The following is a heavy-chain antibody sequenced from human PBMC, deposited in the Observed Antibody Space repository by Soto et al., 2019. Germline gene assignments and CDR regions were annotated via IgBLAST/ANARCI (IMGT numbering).Heavy chain of an antibody. CDR1: GGTFSTST. D-gene: IGHD5-12*01. V-gene: IGHV1-69*08. CDR3: ARDSPIGSVFSGYDAIDV. CDR2: IIPILDTA. J-gene: IGHJ4*02. Sequence: QVQLVQSGAEVKEPGSSVKVSCKASGGTFSTSTFTWVRQAPGQGLEWMGRIIPILDTADYAQKFQGSVTITAXKSTXTXLMELSSLRSEDTGIYYCARDSPIGSVFSGYDAIDVWGQGTLVTVSP.